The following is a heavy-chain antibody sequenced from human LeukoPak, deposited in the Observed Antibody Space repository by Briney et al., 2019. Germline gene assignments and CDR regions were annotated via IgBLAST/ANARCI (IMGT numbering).Heavy chain of an antibody. J-gene: IGHJ4*02. CDR2: ISYDGSNK. CDR1: GFTFSSYA. V-gene: IGHV3-30-3*01. CDR3: ARDLSDTAMVPFDY. Sequence: GGSLRLSCAASGFTFSSYAMHWVRRAPGKGLEWVAVISYDGSNKYYADSVKGRFTISRDNSKNTLYLQMNSLRAEDTAVYYCARDLSDTAMVPFDYWGQGTLVTVSS. D-gene: IGHD5-18*01.